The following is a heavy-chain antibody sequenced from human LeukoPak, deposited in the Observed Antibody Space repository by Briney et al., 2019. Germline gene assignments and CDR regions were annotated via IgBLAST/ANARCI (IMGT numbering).Heavy chain of an antibody. D-gene: IGHD2-21*02. CDR1: GSTLSDLS. V-gene: IGHV1-24*01. J-gene: IGHJ2*01. CDR3: VTDRARLFWYFDL. Sequence: ASVKVSCKVSGSTLSDLSIHWVRQAPGKGLDYLGGSDPEDGETFHAQNFQGRVTMTEDTSIDTAYMELSRLRSEDTAVYYCVTDRARLFWYFDLWGRGTLVTVSS. CDR2: SDPEDGET.